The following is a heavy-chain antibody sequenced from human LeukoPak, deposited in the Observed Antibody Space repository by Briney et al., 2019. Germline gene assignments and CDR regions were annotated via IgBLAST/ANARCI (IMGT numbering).Heavy chain of an antibody. CDR1: GYTFTGYY. Sequence: ASVKVSCKASGYTFTGYYMHWVRQAPGQGLEWMGWINPNNGGTNYAQKFQGRVTMTRDTSISTAYMELNRLTSDDTAVYYCARDKYTGYETFDYWGQETPVTVSS. V-gene: IGHV1-2*02. D-gene: IGHD5-12*01. CDR2: INPNNGGT. J-gene: IGHJ4*02. CDR3: ARDKYTGYETFDY.